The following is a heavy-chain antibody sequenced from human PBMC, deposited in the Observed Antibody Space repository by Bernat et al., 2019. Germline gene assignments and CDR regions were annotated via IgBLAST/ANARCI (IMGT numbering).Heavy chain of an antibody. V-gene: IGHV3-33*01. J-gene: IGHJ4*02. CDR3: ARDGHPPVQEGGTVWFGELSPSDY. Sequence: QVQLVESGGGVVQPGRSLRLSCAASGFTFSSYGMHWVRQAPGKGLEWVAVIWYDGSNKYYADSVKGRFTISRDNSKNTLYLQMNSLRAEDTAVYYCARDGHPPVQEGGTVWFGELSPSDYWGQGTLVTVSS. D-gene: IGHD3-10*01. CDR2: IWYDGSNK. CDR1: GFTFSSYG.